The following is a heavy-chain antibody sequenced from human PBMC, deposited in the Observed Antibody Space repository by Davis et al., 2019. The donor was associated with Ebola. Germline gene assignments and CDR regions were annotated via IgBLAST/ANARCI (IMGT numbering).Heavy chain of an antibody. V-gene: IGHV4-59*12. Sequence: PSETLSPTCTVSGGSISSYYWSWIRQPPGKGLEWIGYIYYSGSTNYNPSLKSRVTISVDKSKNQFSLKLSSVTAADTAVYYCARVWSIPAASAFDIWGQGTMVTVSS. CDR2: IYYSGST. D-gene: IGHD2-2*01. CDR1: GGSISSYY. J-gene: IGHJ3*02. CDR3: ARVWSIPAASAFDI.